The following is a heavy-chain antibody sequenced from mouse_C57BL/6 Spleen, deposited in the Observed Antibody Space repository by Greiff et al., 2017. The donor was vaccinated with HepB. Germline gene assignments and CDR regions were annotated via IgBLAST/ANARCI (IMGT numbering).Heavy chain of an antibody. Sequence: EVQLQQSGPGLVKPSQSLSLTCSVTGYSITSGYYWNWIRQFPGNKLEWMGYISYDGSNNYNPSLKNRISIIRDSSKNPFFLKLNSVTTEDTATYYCARDDGYWGYYWGQGTTLTVSS. J-gene: IGHJ2*01. CDR3: ARDDGYWGYY. CDR1: GYSITSGYY. CDR2: ISYDGSN. V-gene: IGHV3-6*01. D-gene: IGHD2-3*01.